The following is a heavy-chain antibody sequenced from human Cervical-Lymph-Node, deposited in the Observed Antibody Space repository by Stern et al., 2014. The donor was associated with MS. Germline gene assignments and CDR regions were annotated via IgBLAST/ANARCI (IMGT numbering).Heavy chain of an antibody. Sequence: VQLVESGPGLVKPSETLSLTCTVSSGSVSTSSFYWGWIRQPPGKGLEWIGSIYYSGSSYYNPSLKSRVTISVETSKNHFSLKLSSVTAADTAVYYCARQSWTNTGSFSDGHGKFDSWGQGTLVTVSS. CDR2: IYYSGSS. V-gene: IGHV4-39*01. CDR3: ARQSWTNTGSFSDGHGKFDS. J-gene: IGHJ4*02. CDR1: SGSVSTSSFY. D-gene: IGHD1-26*01.